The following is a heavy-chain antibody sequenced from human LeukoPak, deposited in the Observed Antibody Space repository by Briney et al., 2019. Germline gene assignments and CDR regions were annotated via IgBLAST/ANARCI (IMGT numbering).Heavy chain of an antibody. CDR3: ARVDCGRTPDPAAAGGYYYYYYGMDV. D-gene: IGHD6-13*01. Sequence: SQTLSLTCAVSGGSISSGGYSWSWIRQPPGKGLEWIGYIYHSGSTNYNPSLKSRVTISVDTSKNQFSLKLSSVAAADTAVYYCARVDCGRTPDPAAAGGYYYYYYGMDVWGQGTTVTVSS. CDR1: GGSISSGGYS. CDR2: IYHSGST. V-gene: IGHV4-30-2*01. J-gene: IGHJ6*02.